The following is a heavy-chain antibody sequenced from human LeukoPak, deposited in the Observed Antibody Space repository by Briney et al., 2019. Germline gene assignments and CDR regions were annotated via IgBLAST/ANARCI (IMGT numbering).Heavy chain of an antibody. CDR1: GGSMNNHH. V-gene: IGHV4-4*07. CDR2: VHISEGT. CDR3: ARRDSCSGWSFDH. D-gene: IGHD6-19*01. Sequence: PSETLSLTCTVSGGSMNNHHWSWIRQPAGKGLEWIGQVHISEGTNYSPPLKSRVTTPIHPPESQLSLTMRSVTAADTAVYYYARRDSCSGWSFDHWGQGILVTVSS. J-gene: IGHJ4*02.